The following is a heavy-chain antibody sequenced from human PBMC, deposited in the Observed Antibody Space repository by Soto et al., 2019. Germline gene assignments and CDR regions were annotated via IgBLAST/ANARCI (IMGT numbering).Heavy chain of an antibody. J-gene: IGHJ4*02. CDR1: GFTFGDYA. D-gene: IGHD2-15*01. Sequence: GGSLRLSCTASGFTFGDYAMSWFRQAPGKGLEWVGFIRSKAYGGTTEYAASVKGRFTISRDDSKSIAYLQMNSLKTEDTAVYYCYGDCSGGSCYGTFDYWGQGTLVTVSS. CDR3: YGDCSGGSCYGTFDY. V-gene: IGHV3-49*03. CDR2: IRSKAYGGTT.